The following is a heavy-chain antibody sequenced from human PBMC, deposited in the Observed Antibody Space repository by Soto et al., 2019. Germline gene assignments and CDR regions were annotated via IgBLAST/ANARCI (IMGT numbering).Heavy chain of an antibody. CDR1: GFTFSSYA. Sequence: QVQLVESGGGVVQPGRSLRLSCAASGFTFSSYAMHWVCQAPGKGLEWVAVISYDGSNKYCADSVKGRFTISRDNSKNTLYLQMNSLRAEDTAVYYCARGGDFWSGSPPYYYYGMDVWGQRTTVTVSS. J-gene: IGHJ6*02. D-gene: IGHD3-3*01. CDR2: ISYDGSNK. CDR3: ARGGDFWSGSPPYYYYGMDV. V-gene: IGHV3-30-3*01.